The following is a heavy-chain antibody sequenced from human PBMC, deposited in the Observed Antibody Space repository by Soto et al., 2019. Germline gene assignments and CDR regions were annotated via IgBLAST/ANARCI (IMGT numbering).Heavy chain of an antibody. J-gene: IGHJ4*02. CDR2: IVLGSGNT. Sequence: SVKVSCKASGFTFTSSAVQWVRQARGQRLEWIGWIVLGSGNTNYAQKFQERVTITRDMSTSTAYMELSSLRSEDTAVYYCAAEVAAAGTRADYWGQGTLVTVSS. D-gene: IGHD6-13*01. CDR1: GFTFTSSA. V-gene: IGHV1-58*01. CDR3: AAEVAAAGTRADY.